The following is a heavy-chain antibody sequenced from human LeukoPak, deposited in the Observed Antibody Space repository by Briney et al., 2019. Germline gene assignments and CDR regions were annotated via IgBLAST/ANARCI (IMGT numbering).Heavy chain of an antibody. D-gene: IGHD1-26*01. J-gene: IGHJ3*02. CDR2: IWYDGSNK. CDR3: AREGATDAFDI. V-gene: IGHV3-33*01. CDR1: GFTFNSYD. Sequence: GGSLRLSCAASGFTFNSYDMHWVRQAPGKGLEWVAFIWYDGSNKYSADSVKGRFTISRDNSKNTVYLQMNSLRAGDTAVYYCAREGATDAFDIWGQGTMVTVSS.